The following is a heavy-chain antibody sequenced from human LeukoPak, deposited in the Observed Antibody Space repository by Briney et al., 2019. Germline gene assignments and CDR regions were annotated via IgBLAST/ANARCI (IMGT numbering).Heavy chain of an antibody. J-gene: IGHJ4*02. V-gene: IGHV1-2*02. CDR2: INPNSGGT. D-gene: IGHD5-24*01. CDR1: GYTFTGYY. CDR3: ARGPWRDGYNYFLDHEKYFDY. Sequence: ASVKVSCKASGYTFTGYYMHWVRQAPGQGLEWMGWINPNSGGTNYAQKFQGRVTMTRDTSISTAYMELSRLRSDDTAVYYCARGPWRDGYNYFLDHEKYFDYWGQGTLVTVSS.